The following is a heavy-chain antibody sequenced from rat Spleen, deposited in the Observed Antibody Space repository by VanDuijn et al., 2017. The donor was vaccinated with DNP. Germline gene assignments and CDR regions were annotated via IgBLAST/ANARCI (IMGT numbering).Heavy chain of an antibody. CDR2: ISGSGST. Sequence: QVQLKESGPGLVQPSQTLSLTCTVSGFSLTTYGVSWVRQPPGKGLEWIAAISGSGSTYYNSALKSRLSISRDTSKSQVFLKMNSLQAEDTAMYFCVRMDYNGPYWYFDFWGPGTKVTVSS. CDR3: VRMDYNGPYWYFDF. CDR1: GFSLTTYG. V-gene: IGHV2S8*01. J-gene: IGHJ1*01. D-gene: IGHD1-1*01.